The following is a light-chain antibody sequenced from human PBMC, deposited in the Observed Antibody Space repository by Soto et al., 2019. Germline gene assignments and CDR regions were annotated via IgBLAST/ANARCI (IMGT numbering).Light chain of an antibody. CDR3: QQYDNLLLT. CDR1: HDIANY. V-gene: IGKV1-33*01. Sequence: DIQMTQSPSSLSASLGDTVTITCQASHDIANYLNWYQHKPGKALKLLIYDASNLEAGVPSRFSGSGSGTQFVFTISSLQPEDVATYYCQQYDNLLLTFGGGTKVEIK. J-gene: IGKJ4*01. CDR2: DAS.